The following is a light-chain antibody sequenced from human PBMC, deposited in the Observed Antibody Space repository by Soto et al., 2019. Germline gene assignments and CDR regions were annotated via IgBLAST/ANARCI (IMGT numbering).Light chain of an antibody. CDR2: GAS. CDR3: QQYGSSPIT. J-gene: IGKJ5*01. CDR1: QSVSSNF. Sequence: EIVLTQSPGTLSLSPGERATLSCRASQSVSSNFLAWYQQKPGRAPRLLIYGASSRATGIPDRFSGSVSGTDFTLSISSLEPEDFAVYYCQQYGSSPITFGQGTRLDIK. V-gene: IGKV3-20*01.